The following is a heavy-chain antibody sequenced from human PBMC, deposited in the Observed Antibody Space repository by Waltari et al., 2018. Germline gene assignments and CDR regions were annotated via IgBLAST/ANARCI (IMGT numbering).Heavy chain of an antibody. Sequence: QVQLVQSGAEVKKPGASVKVSCKASGYTFTGYYMHWVRQAPGQGLEWMGWINPNSGGTNYAQKFQGRVTMTRDTTISTAYMERSRLRSDDTAVYYCAIVVGGSNYDFDYWGQGTLVTVSS. J-gene: IGHJ4*02. CDR2: INPNSGGT. D-gene: IGHD4-4*01. CDR1: GYTFTGYY. CDR3: AIVVGGSNYDFDY. V-gene: IGHV1-2*02.